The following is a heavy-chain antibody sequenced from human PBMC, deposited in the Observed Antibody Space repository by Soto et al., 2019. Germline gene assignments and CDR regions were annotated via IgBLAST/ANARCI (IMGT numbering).Heavy chain of an antibody. CDR1: GYTFTSYA. CDR2: ISAYNGNT. Sequence: QVQLVQSGAEVKKPGASVKVSCKTSGYTFTSYALTWVRQAPGQGRAWMGWISAYNGNTNDAQNLQGRVTMTTDTSTSTADRELCCLGSDDTALYYCASDSPPVDSWGQGTMVTVSS. CDR3: ASDSPPVDS. J-gene: IGHJ4*02. V-gene: IGHV1-18*01.